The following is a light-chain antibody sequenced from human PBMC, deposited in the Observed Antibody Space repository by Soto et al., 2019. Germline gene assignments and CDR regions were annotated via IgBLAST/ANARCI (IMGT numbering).Light chain of an antibody. J-gene: IGLJ1*01. CDR1: SSDVGGYNY. CDR2: EVS. CDR3: SSSAGSNTYV. Sequence: QSALTQPPSASGSPGQSVTISCTGTSSDVGGYNYVSWYQQHPGKAPKLMIYEVSKRPSGVPDRFSGSKSGNTASLTVSGLQAEYEAAYYCSSSAGSNTYVFGNGTKVTVL. V-gene: IGLV2-8*01.